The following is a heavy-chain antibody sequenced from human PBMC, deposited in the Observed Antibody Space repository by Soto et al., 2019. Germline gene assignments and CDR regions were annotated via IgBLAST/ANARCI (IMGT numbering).Heavy chain of an antibody. J-gene: IGHJ4*02. CDR1: GFTLSSYA. V-gene: IGHV3-30-3*01. D-gene: IGHD3-22*01. CDR3: ARDFDTMIQVVITYYFDY. Sequence: PGGSLRLSCAASGFTLSSYAMHWVRQAPGKGLEWVAVISYDGSNKYYADSVKGRFSISRDTSKNTLYLQMNSLRAEDTAVYYCARDFDTMIQVVITYYFDYWGQGTLVTVSS. CDR2: ISYDGSNK.